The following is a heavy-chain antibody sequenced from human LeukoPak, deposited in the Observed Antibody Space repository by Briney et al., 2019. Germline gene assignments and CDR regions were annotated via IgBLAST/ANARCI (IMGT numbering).Heavy chain of an antibody. J-gene: IGHJ4*02. CDR3: ARDRAAAGTLGY. Sequence: PSETLSLTCTVSGGSITSYYWTWIRQPPGKGLEWIGYIYYSGNTNYNPSLKSRVTISVDTSKNQFSLKLSSVTAADTAVYYCARDRAAAGTLGYWGQGTLVTVSS. V-gene: IGHV4-59*12. CDR1: GGSITSYY. CDR2: IYYSGNT. D-gene: IGHD6-13*01.